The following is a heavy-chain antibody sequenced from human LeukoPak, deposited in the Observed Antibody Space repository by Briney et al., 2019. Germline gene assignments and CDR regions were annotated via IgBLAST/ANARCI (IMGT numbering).Heavy chain of an antibody. CDR3: ARHLTFGRRTYYYDSSGYYYFDY. CDR2: IYPGDSDT. V-gene: IGHV5-51*01. CDR1: GYSFTSYW. D-gene: IGHD3-22*01. Sequence: GESLKISCKGSGYSFTSYWIGWVRQMPGKGLEWMGIIYPGDSDTRYSPSFQGQVTISADKSISTAYLQWSSLKASDTAMYYCARHLTFGRRTYYYDSSGYYYFDYWGQGTLVTVSS. J-gene: IGHJ4*02.